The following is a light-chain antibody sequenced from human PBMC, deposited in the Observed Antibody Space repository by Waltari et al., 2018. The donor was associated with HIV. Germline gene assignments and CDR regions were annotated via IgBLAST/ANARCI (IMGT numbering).Light chain of an antibody. J-gene: IGKJ2*01. Sequence: DINMTQSPSSLSASVGDRVPIPCRASQNIITYLNWYHQSPGEAPTLLIFGASTLHDGVSSRFSGSGSETDFTLSIAGLQREDSGTYFCQQTFSPPRRFGPGT. CDR2: GAS. CDR1: QNIITY. CDR3: QQTFSPPRR. V-gene: IGKV1-39*01.